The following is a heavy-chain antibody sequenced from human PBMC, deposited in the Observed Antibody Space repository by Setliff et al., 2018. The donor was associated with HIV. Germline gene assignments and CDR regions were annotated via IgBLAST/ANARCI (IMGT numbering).Heavy chain of an antibody. J-gene: IGHJ3*02. Sequence: SETLSLTCTVTGYSLSSGYYWAWIRQPPGKGLEWIGYIYHAGNTYYNPSLKSRVTISVDTSKNQISLRLNSLTAADTAVYYCARGTTLNVVPDAFDIWGQGTMVTVSS. D-gene: IGHD4-17*01. CDR3: ARGTTLNVVPDAFDI. CDR1: GYSLSSGYY. CDR2: IYHAGNT. V-gene: IGHV4-38-2*02.